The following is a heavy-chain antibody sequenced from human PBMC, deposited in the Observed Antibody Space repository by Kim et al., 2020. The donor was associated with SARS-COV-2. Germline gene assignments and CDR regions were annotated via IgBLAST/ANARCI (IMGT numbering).Heavy chain of an antibody. D-gene: IGHD4-17*01. V-gene: IGHV4-34*01. J-gene: IGHJ5*02. Sequence: GSNNYNPSIKSRVTISVATCKNQFSQKLSYVTAADTAVYYCARRATVTTAWGQGTLVTVSS. CDR2: GSN. CDR3: ARRATVTTA.